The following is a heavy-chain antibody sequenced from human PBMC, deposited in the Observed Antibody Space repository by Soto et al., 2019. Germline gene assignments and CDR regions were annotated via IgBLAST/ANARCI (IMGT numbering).Heavy chain of an antibody. CDR3: AKDRGSSSLYYFDY. CDR2: ISWNSGSI. Sequence: VQLVESGGGLVQPGRSLRLSCAASGFTFDDYAMHWVRQAPGKGLEWVSGISWNSGSIGYADSVKGRFTISRDNAKNSLYLQMNSLRAEDTALYYCAKDRGSSSLYYFDYWGQGTLVTVSS. CDR1: GFTFDDYA. J-gene: IGHJ4*02. D-gene: IGHD6-6*01. V-gene: IGHV3-9*01.